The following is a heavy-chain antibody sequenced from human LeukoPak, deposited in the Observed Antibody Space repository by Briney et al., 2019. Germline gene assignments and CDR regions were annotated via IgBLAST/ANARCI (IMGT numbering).Heavy chain of an antibody. Sequence: PGRSLRLSCAASRFTFDDYAMHWVRQAPGKGLEWVSGISWNSGSIGYADSVKGRFTISRDNAKNSLYLQMDSLRAEDMALYYCARLHRCSSTSCYGTMVDYWGQGTLVTVSS. V-gene: IGHV3-9*03. J-gene: IGHJ4*02. CDR2: ISWNSGSI. CDR1: RFTFDDYA. D-gene: IGHD2-2*01. CDR3: ARLHRCSSTSCYGTMVDY.